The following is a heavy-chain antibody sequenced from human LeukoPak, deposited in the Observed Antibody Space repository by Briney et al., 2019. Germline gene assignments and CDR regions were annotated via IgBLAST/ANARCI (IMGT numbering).Heavy chain of an antibody. V-gene: IGHV1-18*01. D-gene: IGHD2-2*01. CDR2: ISAYNGNT. CDR3: ASGDCSSTSCHAIGYFSYYYYMDV. Sequence: GASVKVSCKASGYTFTSYGISWVRQAPGQGLEWMGWISAYNGNTNYAQKLQGRVTMTTDTSTSTAYMELRSLRSEDTAVYYCASGDCSSTSCHAIGYFSYYYYMDVWGKGTTVTVSS. CDR1: GYTFTSYG. J-gene: IGHJ6*03.